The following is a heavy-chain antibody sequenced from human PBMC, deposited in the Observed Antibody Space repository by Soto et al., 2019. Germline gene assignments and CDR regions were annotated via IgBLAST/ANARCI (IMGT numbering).Heavy chain of an antibody. CDR1: GGSITRSAYY. CDR2: VFYSGST. J-gene: IGHJ6*02. Sequence: SETLSLTCTVSGGSITRSAYYWGWIRQPPGKGLEWIGNVFYSGSTYYNPSLKSRVTISVDTSKNQFSLNLTSVTAADTAVYYCARHWFSYKCMDVWGQGXTVTVYS. D-gene: IGHD3-10*01. V-gene: IGHV4-39*01. CDR3: ARHWFSYKCMDV.